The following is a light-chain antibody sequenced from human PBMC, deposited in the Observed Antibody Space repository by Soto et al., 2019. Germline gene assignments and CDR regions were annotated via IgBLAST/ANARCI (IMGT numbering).Light chain of an antibody. J-gene: IGLJ1*01. CDR2: DVS. CDR3: SSYTSGSTYV. V-gene: IGLV2-14*03. CDR1: SSDVGADNY. Sequence: QSALTQPASVSGSPGQSITISCTGTSSDVGADNYVSWYQHHPRNAPKLMIYDVSNRPSGVSNRFSGSKSGNTASLTISGLQPEDEADYYCSSYTSGSTYVFGTGTKLTVL.